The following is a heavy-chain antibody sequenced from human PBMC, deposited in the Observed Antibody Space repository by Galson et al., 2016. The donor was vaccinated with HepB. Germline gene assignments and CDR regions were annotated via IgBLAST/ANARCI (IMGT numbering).Heavy chain of an antibody. D-gene: IGHD5-18*01. V-gene: IGHV1-3*01. CDR1: GYTFTTYA. J-gene: IGHJ4*02. CDR3: ARGLEYSYGFFDF. CDR2: INGGNGDT. Sequence: SVKVSCKASGYTFTTYAMQWVRQAPGHRLEWMGWINGGNGDTKYSQKFQGRVTITRDTSTSTVYMELSSLRSEDTAIYYCARGLEYSYGFFDFWGQGTLVTVSS.